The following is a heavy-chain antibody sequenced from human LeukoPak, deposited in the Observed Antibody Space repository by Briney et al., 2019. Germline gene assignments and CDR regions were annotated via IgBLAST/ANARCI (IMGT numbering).Heavy chain of an antibody. CDR2: ISSSGSTK. CDR3: ARQMVGVVGWYDYYFDY. D-gene: IGHD6-19*01. Sequence: PGGSLRLSCAASGFTFSSYEMNWVRQAPGKGLEWVSYISSSGSTKYYADSVKGRFTMSRDNAKNSLYLQMNSLRAEDTAVYYCARQMVGVVGWYDYYFDYWGQGTLVTVSS. J-gene: IGHJ4*02. CDR1: GFTFSSYE. V-gene: IGHV3-48*03.